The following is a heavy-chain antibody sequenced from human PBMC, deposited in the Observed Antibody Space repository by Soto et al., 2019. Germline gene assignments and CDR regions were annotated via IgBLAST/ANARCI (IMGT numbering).Heavy chain of an antibody. Sequence: SETLSLTCAVYGGSFSGYYWSWIRQPPGKGLEWIGEINHSGSTNYNPSLKSRVTISVDTSKNQFSLKLSSVTAADTAVYYCARFTTVARVDADIVVVPAAIDYWGQGTLVTVSS. V-gene: IGHV4-34*01. J-gene: IGHJ4*02. D-gene: IGHD2-2*01. CDR3: ARFTTVARVDADIVVVPAAIDY. CDR1: GGSFSGYY. CDR2: INHSGST.